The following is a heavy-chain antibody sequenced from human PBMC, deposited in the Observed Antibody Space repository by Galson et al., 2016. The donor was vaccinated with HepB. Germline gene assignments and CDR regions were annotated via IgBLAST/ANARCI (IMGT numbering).Heavy chain of an antibody. V-gene: IGHV3-30*14. CDR1: GFSFRSYT. CDR2: TSYDGGIK. J-gene: IGHJ6*04. Sequence: SLRLSCAASGFSFRSYTMHWXRQAXXKGLXXVGLTSYDGGIKFYAESVRGRFTISRDNSKNTLYVQMNSLRPEDTAVYYCERHIHTVTMPPYFYGLDVWGKGTTVTVSS. D-gene: IGHD4-17*01. CDR3: ERHIHTVTMPPYFYGLDV.